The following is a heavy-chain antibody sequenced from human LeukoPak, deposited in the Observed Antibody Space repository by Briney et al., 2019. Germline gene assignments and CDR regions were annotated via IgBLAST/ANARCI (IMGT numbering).Heavy chain of an antibody. D-gene: IGHD2-2*01. CDR1: GNYW. J-gene: IGHJ4*02. CDR2: INGDGSWT. V-gene: IGHV3-74*01. CDR3: VSFYETY. Sequence: GGSLRLSCAASGNYWMHWVRQAPGKGLVWVSHINGDGSWTTYADSMKGRFTISKDNAKNTVYLQMNNLRAEDTAVYYCVSFYETYWGRGALVTVSS.